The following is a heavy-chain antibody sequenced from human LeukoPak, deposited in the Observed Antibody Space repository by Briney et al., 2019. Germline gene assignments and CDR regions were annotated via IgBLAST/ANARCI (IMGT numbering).Heavy chain of an antibody. CDR2: ISSSSSYI. CDR3: ARDLPPWELLTEFDY. J-gene: IGHJ4*02. D-gene: IGHD1-26*01. Sequence: KAGGSLRLSCAASGFTFSSYSMTWVRQAPGKGLEWVSSISSSSSYIYYADSVKGRFTISRDNAKNSLYLQMNSLRAEDTAVYYCARDLPPWELLTEFDYWGQGTLVTVSS. V-gene: IGHV3-21*01. CDR1: GFTFSSYS.